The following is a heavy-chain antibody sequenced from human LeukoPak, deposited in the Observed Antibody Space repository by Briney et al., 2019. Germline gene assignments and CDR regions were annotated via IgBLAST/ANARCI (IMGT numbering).Heavy chain of an antibody. D-gene: IGHD2-2*01. CDR1: GYSFTNYW. V-gene: IGHV5-51*01. J-gene: IGHJ6*03. Sequence: GESLKISCKGSGYSFTNYWIGWVRQMPGKGLEWMGIIYPGDSDTRYSPSFQGQVTISADKSISTTYLQWSSLKASDTAMYYCARHLGYCSSTSCLYYYYYYMDVWGKGTTVTVSS. CDR2: IYPGDSDT. CDR3: ARHLGYCSSTSCLYYYYYYMDV.